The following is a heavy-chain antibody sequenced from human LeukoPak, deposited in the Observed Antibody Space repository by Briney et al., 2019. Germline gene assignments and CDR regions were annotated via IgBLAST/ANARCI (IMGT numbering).Heavy chain of an antibody. CDR3: VRGRVVGATFDY. J-gene: IGHJ4*02. CDR2: INHSGST. D-gene: IGHD1-26*01. Sequence: SETLSLTCAVYGGSFSGYYWSWIRQPPGKGLEWIGEINHSGSTNYNPSLKSRVTISVDTSKNQFSLKLSSVTAADTAVYYCVRGRVVGATFDYWGQGTLVTVSS. V-gene: IGHV4-34*01. CDR1: GGSFSGYY.